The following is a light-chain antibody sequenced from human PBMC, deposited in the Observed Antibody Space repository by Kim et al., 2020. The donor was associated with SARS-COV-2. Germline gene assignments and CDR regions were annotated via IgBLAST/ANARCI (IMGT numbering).Light chain of an antibody. Sequence: CPGGSSTLSCRARQCVSGHYFAWYQQGPGPAPRLLVLGASSRATGIPDRFSGSGSGTDFSLTISGLEPGDFAVYYCQQYGSSPWTFGRGATVDI. CDR2: GAS. V-gene: IGKV3-20*01. J-gene: IGKJ1*01. CDR3: QQYGSSPWT. CDR1: QCVSGHY.